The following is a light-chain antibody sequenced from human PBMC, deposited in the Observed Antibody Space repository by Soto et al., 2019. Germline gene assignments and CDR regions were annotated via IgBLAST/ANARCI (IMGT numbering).Light chain of an antibody. CDR3: QHYSAVWA. J-gene: IGKJ1*01. Sequence: DIQMTQSPSTLSASVGDRVTITCRASQSISRGLAWYQQKPGKAPNLLIYDASTLESGVPSSFSGSGSGTEFPLTISSLQPDDFATYYCQHYSAVWAFGQGTKVEIK. CDR1: QSISRG. CDR2: DAS. V-gene: IGKV1-5*01.